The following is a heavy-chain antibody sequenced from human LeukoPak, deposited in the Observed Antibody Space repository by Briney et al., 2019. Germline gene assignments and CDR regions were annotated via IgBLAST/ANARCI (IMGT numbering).Heavy chain of an antibody. CDR1: GGSISSSSYY. D-gene: IGHD6-19*01. J-gene: IGHJ6*02. Sequence: SETLSLTCTVSGGSISSSSYYWGWIRQPPGKGLEWIGSIYYRGSTYYNPSLKSRVTISVDTSKNQFSLKLSSVTAADTAVYYCARGAGTECGMDVWGQGTTVIVSS. CDR2: IYYRGST. V-gene: IGHV4-39*01. CDR3: ARGAGTECGMDV.